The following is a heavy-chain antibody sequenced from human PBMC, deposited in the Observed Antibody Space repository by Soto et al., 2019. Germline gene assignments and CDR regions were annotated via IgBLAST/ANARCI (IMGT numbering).Heavy chain of an antibody. V-gene: IGHV3-23*01. D-gene: IGHD2-15*01. CDR3: AKDPNCRGGSCRFYYYGMDV. J-gene: IGHJ6*02. CDR1: GFTFSSYA. CDR2: ISGSGGST. Sequence: EVQLLESGGGLVQPGGSLRLSCAASGFTFSSYAMSWVRQAPGKGLEWVSAISGSGGSTYYADSVEGRFTISRDNSKNTLYLQMNSLRAEDTAVYYCAKDPNCRGGSCRFYYYGMDVWGQGTTVTVSS.